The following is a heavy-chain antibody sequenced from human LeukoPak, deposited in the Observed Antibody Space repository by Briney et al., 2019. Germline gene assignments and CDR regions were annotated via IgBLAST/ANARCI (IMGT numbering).Heavy chain of an antibody. CDR3: AKDLFTMIVVSLDY. CDR2: ISGSGGVT. J-gene: IGHJ4*02. Sequence: GGSLRLSCAASGFTFSSYAMSWVRQAPGKGLEWVSGISGSGGVTHYADSVKGRFTISRDNSKNTLYLQMNSLRAEDTAVYYCAKDLFTMIVVSLDYWGQGTLVTVSS. D-gene: IGHD3-22*01. CDR1: GFTFSSYA. V-gene: IGHV3-23*01.